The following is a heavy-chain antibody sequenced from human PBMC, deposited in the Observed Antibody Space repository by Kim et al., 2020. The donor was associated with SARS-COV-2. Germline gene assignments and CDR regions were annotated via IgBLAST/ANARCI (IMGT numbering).Heavy chain of an antibody. V-gene: IGHV3-21*01. Sequence: GGSLRLSCAASGFTFSSYSMNWVRQAPGKGLEWVSSISSSSSYIYYADSVKGRFTISRDNAKNSLYLQMNSLRAEDTAVYYCARSECSSTSCNRGIYYYYGMDVWGQGTTVTVSS. J-gene: IGHJ6*02. CDR3: ARSECSSTSCNRGIYYYYGMDV. CDR1: GFTFSSYS. CDR2: ISSSSSYI. D-gene: IGHD2-2*01.